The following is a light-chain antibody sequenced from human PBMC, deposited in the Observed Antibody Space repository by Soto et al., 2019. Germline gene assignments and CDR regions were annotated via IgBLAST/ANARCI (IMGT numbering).Light chain of an antibody. V-gene: IGKV1-39*01. CDR2: AAS. CDR3: QLSYSSPFT. CDR1: QSISSY. J-gene: IGKJ3*01. Sequence: DIQMTQSPSSLSASVGDRVTITCRASQSISSYLNWYQQKPGKAPNLLLYAASSLQSGVPSKFSGRGSGTDFTLTISSLQPEFFATYYCQLSYSSPFTFGPGTKVHI.